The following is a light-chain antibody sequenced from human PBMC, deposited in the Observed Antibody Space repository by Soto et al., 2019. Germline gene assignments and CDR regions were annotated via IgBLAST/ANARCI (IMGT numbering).Light chain of an antibody. Sequence: EIVMTQSPATLSVSPGERATLSCRASQSVATNLAWYQQKPGQAPRLLIYGASTRATGIPARFSGSGSGTEFSLTINSLQSEDFAVYYCQQYSNWPPPDTFGQGTKLEIK. CDR1: QSVATN. CDR2: GAS. V-gene: IGKV3-15*01. CDR3: QQYSNWPPPDT. J-gene: IGKJ2*01.